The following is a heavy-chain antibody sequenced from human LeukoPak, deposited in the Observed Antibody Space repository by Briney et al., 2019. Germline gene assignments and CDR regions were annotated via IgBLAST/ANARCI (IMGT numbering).Heavy chain of an antibody. CDR2: INPSGGST. V-gene: IGHV1-46*01. CDR3: ARDVVRTMVRGFAYYGMDV. CDR1: GYTFTSYY. D-gene: IGHD3-10*01. Sequence: ASVNVSCKASGYTFTSYYMHWVRQAPGQGLERVGIINPSGGSTSYAQKFQGRVTMTRDTSTSTVYMELSSLRSEDTAVYYCARDVVRTMVRGFAYYGMDVWGQGTTVTVSS. J-gene: IGHJ6*02.